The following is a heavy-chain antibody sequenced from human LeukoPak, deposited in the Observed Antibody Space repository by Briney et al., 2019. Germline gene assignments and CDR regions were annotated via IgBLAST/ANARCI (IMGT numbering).Heavy chain of an antibody. CDR1: GGSFSGYY. D-gene: IGHD6-19*01. Sequence: SETLPLTCAVYGGSFSGYYWSWIRQPPGKGLEWIGEINHSGSTNYNPSLKSRVTISVDTSKNQFSLKLSSVTAADTAVYYCARRRGSGTYYFDYWGQGTLVTVSS. CDR3: ARRRGSGTYYFDY. V-gene: IGHV4-34*01. CDR2: INHSGST. J-gene: IGHJ4*02.